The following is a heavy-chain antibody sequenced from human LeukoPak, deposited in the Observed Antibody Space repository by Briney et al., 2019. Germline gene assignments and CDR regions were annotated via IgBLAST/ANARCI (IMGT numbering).Heavy chain of an antibody. CDR1: GFTFSRYW. D-gene: IGHD6-6*01. V-gene: IGHV3-7*01. CDR3: ARAPARARLDY. Sequence: PGESLRLSCAASGFTFSRYWMYWVRQAPGKGLEWVASIKLDGSEQYYVDSVKGRFTISRDNAKSSLYLQMNSLRAEDTAVYYCARAPARARLDYWGQGTLVTVSS. CDR2: IKLDGSEQ. J-gene: IGHJ4*02.